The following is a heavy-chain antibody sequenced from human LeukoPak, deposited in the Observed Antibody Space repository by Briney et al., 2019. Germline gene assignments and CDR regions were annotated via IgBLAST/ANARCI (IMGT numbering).Heavy chain of an antibody. D-gene: IGHD2-15*01. CDR1: GGSISSYY. V-gene: IGHV4-59*12. J-gene: IGHJ6*02. CDR3: ARDGEGYCSGGSCYWDYYYGMDV. CDR2: IYYSGST. Sequence: SETLSLTCTVSGGSISSYYWSWIRQPPGKGLEWIGYIYYSGSTNYNPSLKSRVTMSVDTSKNQFSLKLSSVTAADTAVYYCARDGEGYCSGGSCYWDYYYGMDVWGQGTTVTVSS.